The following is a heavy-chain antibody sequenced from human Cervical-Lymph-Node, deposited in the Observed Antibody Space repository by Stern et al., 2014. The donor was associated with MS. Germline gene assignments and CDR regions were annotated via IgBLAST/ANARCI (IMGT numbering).Heavy chain of an antibody. V-gene: IGHV3-9*01. J-gene: IGHJ6*02. CDR2: ISWNSGSI. CDR1: GFTFDDYA. D-gene: IGHD5-12*01. Sequence: VQLVESGGGLVQPGRSLRLSCAASGFTFDDYAMHWVRQAPGKGLEWVSGISWNSGSIGYADSVKGRFTISRDNAKNSLYLQMNSLRAEDTALYYCAKDLGGYRYYGMDVWGQGTTVTVSS. CDR3: AKDLGGYRYYGMDV.